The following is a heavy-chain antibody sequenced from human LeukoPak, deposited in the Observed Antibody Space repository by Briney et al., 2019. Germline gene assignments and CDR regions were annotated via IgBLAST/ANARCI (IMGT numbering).Heavy chain of an antibody. V-gene: IGHV3-30-3*01. CDR2: ISCDGSNK. CDR3: ARDGSIVGATTWFDP. Sequence: PGGSLRLSCAASGLTFSIYAMHWVRQAPGKGLEWVAVISCDGSNKYYADSVKCRFTISRDNSKNTLYLQMNSLRAEDTAVYYCARDGSIVGATTWFDPWGQGTLVTVSS. CDR1: GLTFSIYA. D-gene: IGHD1-26*01. J-gene: IGHJ5*02.